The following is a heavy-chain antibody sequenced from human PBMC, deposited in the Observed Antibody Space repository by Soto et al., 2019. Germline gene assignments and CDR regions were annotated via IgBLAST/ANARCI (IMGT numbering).Heavy chain of an antibody. CDR1: GGSISSGDYY. CDR3: ARVGGFGATTIDY. D-gene: IGHD3-10*01. V-gene: IGHV4-30-4*01. CDR2: IYYSGST. J-gene: IGHJ4*02. Sequence: QVQLQESGPGLVKPSQTLSLTCTVSGGSISSGDYYWSWIRQPPGKGLEWIGYIYYSGSTYYNPSLKSRVTLPVDPSKNQFSLKLSSVTAADPAVYYCARVGGFGATTIDYWGQGTLVTVSS.